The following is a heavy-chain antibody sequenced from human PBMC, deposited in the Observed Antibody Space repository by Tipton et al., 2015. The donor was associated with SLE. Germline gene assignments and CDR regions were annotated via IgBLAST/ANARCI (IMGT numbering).Heavy chain of an antibody. CDR1: GFTFSSYW. CDR2: IKQDGSEK. J-gene: IGHJ5*02. D-gene: IGHD3-22*01. CDR3: SRVKVGGNWFDP. V-gene: IGHV3-7*01. Sequence: SLRLSCAASGFTFSSYWMSWVRQAPGKGLEWVANIKQDGSEKYYVDPVKGRFTISRDNAKNSLKLQMNSLRAEDTALYYCSRVKVGGNWFDPWGEGTLVTVSS.